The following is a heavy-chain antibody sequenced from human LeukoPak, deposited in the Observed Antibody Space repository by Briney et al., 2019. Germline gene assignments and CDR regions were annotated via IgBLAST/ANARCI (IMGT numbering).Heavy chain of an antibody. D-gene: IGHD3-22*01. V-gene: IGHV3-23*01. CDR1: GFTFSSYA. Sequence: GGSPRLSCAASGFTFSSYAMSWVRQAPGKGLEWVSAISGSGGSTYYADSVKGRFTISRDNSKNTLYLQMNSLRAEDTAVYYCAKDLVTAYGYYYDSSGYQVDYWGQGTLVTVSS. J-gene: IGHJ4*02. CDR2: ISGSGGST. CDR3: AKDLVTAYGYYYDSSGYQVDY.